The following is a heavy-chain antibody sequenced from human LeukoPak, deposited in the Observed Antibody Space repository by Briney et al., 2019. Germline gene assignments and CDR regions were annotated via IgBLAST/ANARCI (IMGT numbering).Heavy chain of an antibody. J-gene: IGHJ4*02. CDR2: IRYDGSDK. D-gene: IGHD2-2*01. CDR3: AKASGQAGYCSSTSCHYTFDY. Sequence: GGSLRLSCAASGFTFSSYGMHWVRQAPGKGLEWVAFIRYDGSDKYYADSVKGRFTVSRDNSKNTLYLQKNSLRAEDTTVYYCAKASGQAGYCSSTSCHYTFDYWGQGTLVTVSS. CDR1: GFTFSSYG. V-gene: IGHV3-30*02.